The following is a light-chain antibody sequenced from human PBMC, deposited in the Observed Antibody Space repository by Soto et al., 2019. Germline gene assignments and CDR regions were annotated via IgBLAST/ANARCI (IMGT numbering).Light chain of an antibody. Sequence: EIVMTQSPATVSASPGEGVTLSCRASQSVSSSLAWYQQKPGQAPRLLIHGASTGATGVPVRFSGSGSGTEFTLTISSLQSEDFAFYYCLQYNDWPPLFTFGPGTKVDFK. CDR3: LQYNDWPPLFT. CDR1: QSVSSS. V-gene: IGKV3-15*01. CDR2: GAS. J-gene: IGKJ3*01.